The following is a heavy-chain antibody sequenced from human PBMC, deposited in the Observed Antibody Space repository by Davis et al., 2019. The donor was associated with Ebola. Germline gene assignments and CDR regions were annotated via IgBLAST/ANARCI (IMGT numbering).Heavy chain of an antibody. CDR2: IYYSGST. Sequence: PSETLSLTCTVSGGSISSYYWSWIRQPPGKGLEWIGYIYYSGSTNYNPSLKSRVTISVDTSKNQFSLKLSSVTAADTAVYYCARDWYAKWFGEAGRYYYGMDVWGKGTTVTVSS. CDR3: ARDWYAKWFGEAGRYYYGMDV. V-gene: IGHV4-59*01. J-gene: IGHJ6*04. CDR1: GGSISSYY. D-gene: IGHD3-10*01.